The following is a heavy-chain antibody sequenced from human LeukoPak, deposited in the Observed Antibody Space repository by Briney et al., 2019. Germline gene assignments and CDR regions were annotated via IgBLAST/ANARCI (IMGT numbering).Heavy chain of an antibody. CDR3: ARDPRGSSSGYYLLDY. D-gene: IGHD3-22*01. Sequence: GASVKVSCKASGYTFTSYGISWVRQAPGQGLEWMGWISAYNGNTNYAQKLQGRVTITTDTSTSTAYMELRSLRSDDTAVYYCARDPRGSSSGYYLLDYWGQGTLVTVSS. CDR2: ISAYNGNT. J-gene: IGHJ4*02. CDR1: GYTFTSYG. V-gene: IGHV1-18*01.